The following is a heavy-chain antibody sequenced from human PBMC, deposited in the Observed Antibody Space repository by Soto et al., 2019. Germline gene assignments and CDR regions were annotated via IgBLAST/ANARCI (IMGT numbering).Heavy chain of an antibody. CDR1: GFTFGGNA. D-gene: IGHD4-17*01. CDR3: AKSIGPDYGYSNWYFDL. V-gene: IGHV3-23*01. J-gene: IGHJ2*01. Sequence: EVQLLESGGGLVQPGGSLRLSCAASGFTFGGNAMSWVRQAPGKGLVWVSGLSGSGVSTYYAASVRGRFTISRDNWKNTLFLQMNSLRAEDTAVYYCAKSIGPDYGYSNWYFDLWGRGTLVTVSS. CDR2: LSGSGVST.